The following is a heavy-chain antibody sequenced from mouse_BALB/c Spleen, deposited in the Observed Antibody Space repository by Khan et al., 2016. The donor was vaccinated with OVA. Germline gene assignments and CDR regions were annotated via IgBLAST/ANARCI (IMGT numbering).Heavy chain of an antibody. D-gene: IGHD3-1*01. Sequence: QVQLKQSGAELARPGASVKMSCKTSGYTFTSYTMHWVRQRPGQAPEWIGHINPSNNYTNYNQNFKDKATLIVDKSSTKAYMQLSSLTTEYFGVFFICRRGGYQRAGGWVACRGQGGLV. CDR2: INPSNNYT. J-gene: IGHJ3*01. CDR1: GYTFTSYT. V-gene: IGHV1-4*01. CDR3: CRRGGYQRAGGWVAC.